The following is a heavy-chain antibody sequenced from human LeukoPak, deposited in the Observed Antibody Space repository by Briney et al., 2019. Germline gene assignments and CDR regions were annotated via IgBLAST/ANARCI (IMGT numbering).Heavy chain of an antibody. J-gene: IGHJ3*02. Sequence: GGSLRLSCAASGLTFSSYSMNWVRQAPGKGLEWVSYISSSSSTIYYADSVKGRFTISRDNAKNPLYLQMNSLRDEDTAVYYCARGCFGGDCYDAFDIWGQGTMVTVSS. CDR1: GLTFSSYS. V-gene: IGHV3-48*02. D-gene: IGHD2-21*02. CDR2: ISSSSSTI. CDR3: ARGCFGGDCYDAFDI.